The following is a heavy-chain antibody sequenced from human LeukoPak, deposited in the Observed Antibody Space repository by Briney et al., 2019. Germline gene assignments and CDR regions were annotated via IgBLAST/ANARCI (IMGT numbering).Heavy chain of an antibody. Sequence: GGSLRLSCAASGFTFSGSAMHWVRQASGKGLEWVGRIRSKPHNYATAYAASVKGRFTLSRDDSENTAFLQMNSLRTEDTAIYYCTPVVRDVVFTNPYWGQGTLVTVSS. J-gene: IGHJ4*02. V-gene: IGHV3-73*01. CDR2: IRSKPHNYAT. D-gene: IGHD2-21*01. CDR1: GFTFSGSA. CDR3: TPVVRDVVFTNPY.